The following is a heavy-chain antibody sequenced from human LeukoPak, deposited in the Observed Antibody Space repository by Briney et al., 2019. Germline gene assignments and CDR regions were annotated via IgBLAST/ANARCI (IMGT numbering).Heavy chain of an antibody. J-gene: IGHJ5*02. CDR1: GGSISSYY. CDR2: IYYSGST. CDR3: ANGGYCSSTSCYPNWFDP. D-gene: IGHD2-2*01. Sequence: PSETLSLTCTVSGGSISSYYWSRIRQPPGKGLEWIGYIYYSGSTNYNPSLKSRVTISVDTSKNQFSLKLSSVTAADTAVYYCANGGYCSSTSCYPNWFDPWGQGTLVTVSS. V-gene: IGHV4-59*01.